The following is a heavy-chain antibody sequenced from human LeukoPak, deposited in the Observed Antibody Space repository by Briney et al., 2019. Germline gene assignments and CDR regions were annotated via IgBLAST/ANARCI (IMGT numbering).Heavy chain of an antibody. D-gene: IGHD1-7*01. V-gene: IGHV4-59*01. CDR2: IYYSGST. CDR3: ASLANWNYVY. CDR1: GGSISSFY. Sequence: PSETLSLTCTVSGGSISSFYWSWIRQPPGKGLEWIGYIYYSGSTNYNPSLKSRVTMSVDTSKNQFSLKLNSVTAADTAVYYCASLANWNYVYWGQGTLVTVSS. J-gene: IGHJ4*02.